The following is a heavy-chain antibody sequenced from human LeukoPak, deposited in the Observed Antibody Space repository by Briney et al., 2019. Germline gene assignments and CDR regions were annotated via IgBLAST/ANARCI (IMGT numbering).Heavy chain of an antibody. D-gene: IGHD3-22*01. V-gene: IGHV3-21*01. CDR1: GFTFSSYS. CDR3: ARADSSGYYPHSFDY. CDR2: ISSSSSYI. J-gene: IGHJ4*02. Sequence: GGSLRLSCAASGFTFSSYSMNWVRQAPGKGLEWVSSISSSSSYIYYADSVKGRFTISRDNAKNSLYLQMNSLRAEDTAVYYCARADSSGYYPHSFDYWGQGTLVTVSS.